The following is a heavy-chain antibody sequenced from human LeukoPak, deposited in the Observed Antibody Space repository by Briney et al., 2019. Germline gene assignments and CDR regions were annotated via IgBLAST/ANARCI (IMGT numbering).Heavy chain of an antibody. CDR3: ARGSGFHFGAYGMDV. CDR2: IKQDGSEE. CDR1: GFTFSSYW. D-gene: IGHD3-3*01. Sequence: PGGSLRLSCAASGFTFSSYWMSWVRQAPGKGLEWVANIKQDGSEEYYVDSVKGRFTISRDNAKNSLYLQMNSLRAEDTAVYYCARGSGFHFGAYGMDVWGQGTTVTVSS. V-gene: IGHV3-7*01. J-gene: IGHJ6*02.